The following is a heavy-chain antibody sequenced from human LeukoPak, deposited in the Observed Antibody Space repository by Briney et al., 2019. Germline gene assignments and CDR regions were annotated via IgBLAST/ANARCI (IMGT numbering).Heavy chain of an antibody. CDR1: GGSFSGYY. CDR3: ARDYRSTIGGEYGMDV. J-gene: IGHJ6*02. CDR2: INHSGST. D-gene: IGHD3-16*01. V-gene: IGHV4-34*01. Sequence: PSETLSLTCAVYGGSFSGYYWGWIRQPQPPGKGLEWIGEINHSGSTKYNPSLKSRVTISVDTSKNQFSLKLSSVTAADTAVYYCARDYRSTIGGEYGMDVWGQGTTVTVSS.